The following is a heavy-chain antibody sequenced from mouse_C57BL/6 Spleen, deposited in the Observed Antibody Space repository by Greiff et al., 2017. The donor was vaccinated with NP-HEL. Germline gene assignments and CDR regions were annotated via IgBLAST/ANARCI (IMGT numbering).Heavy chain of an antibody. J-gene: IGHJ4*01. Sequence: QVQLQQPGAELVRPGSSVKLSCKASGYTFTSYWMQWVKQRPIQGLEWIGNIDPSDSETHYNQKFKDKATLTVDKSSSTAYMQLSSLTSEDSAVYYCARRREDGYFAMDYWGQGTSVTVSS. CDR3: ARRREDGYFAMDY. D-gene: IGHD2-3*01. CDR2: IDPSDSET. V-gene: IGHV1-52*01. CDR1: GYTFTSYW.